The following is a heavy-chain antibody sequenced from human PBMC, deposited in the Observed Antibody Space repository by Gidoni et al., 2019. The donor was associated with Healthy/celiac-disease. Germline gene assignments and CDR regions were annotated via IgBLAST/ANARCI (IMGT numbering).Heavy chain of an antibody. J-gene: IGHJ4*02. CDR3: ARGVSSERWLQWED. Sequence: QVQLQQWGAGLLKPSETLSLTCAVYGGSFSGYYWSWIRQPPGKGLEWIGEINHSGSTNYNPSLKSRVTISVDTSKNQFSLKLSSVTAADTAVYYCARGVSSERWLQWEDWGQGTLVTVSS. V-gene: IGHV4-34*01. CDR2: INHSGST. CDR1: GGSFSGYY. D-gene: IGHD5-12*01.